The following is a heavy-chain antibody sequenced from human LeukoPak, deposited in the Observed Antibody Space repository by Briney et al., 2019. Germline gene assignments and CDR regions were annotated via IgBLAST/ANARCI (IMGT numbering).Heavy chain of an antibody. CDR2: ISYDGSNK. V-gene: IGHV3-30-3*01. CDR1: GFTFSSYA. D-gene: IGHD5-12*01. CDR3: ARARGGYSGYGSLLCWFDP. Sequence: GRSLRLSCAASGFTFSSYAMHWVRQAPGKGLEWVAVISYDGSNKYYADSVKGRFTISRDNSKNTLYLQMNSLRAEDTAVYYCARARGGYSGYGSLLCWFDPRGQGTLVTVSS. J-gene: IGHJ5*02.